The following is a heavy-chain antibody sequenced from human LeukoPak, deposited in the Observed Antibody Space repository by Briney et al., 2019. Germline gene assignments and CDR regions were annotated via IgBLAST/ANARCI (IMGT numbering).Heavy chain of an antibody. V-gene: IGHV4-31*03. CDR3: ARDTAGVEDY. CDR2: IYYSGST. Sequence: SETLSLTCTVSGGSISSGGYYWSWIRQHPGKGLEWIGYIYYSGSTYYNPSLKSRVTISVDTSKNQFSLKLSSVTAADTAVYYCARDTAGVEDYWGQGTLVTVSS. J-gene: IGHJ4*02. CDR1: GGSISSGGYY. D-gene: IGHD5-18*01.